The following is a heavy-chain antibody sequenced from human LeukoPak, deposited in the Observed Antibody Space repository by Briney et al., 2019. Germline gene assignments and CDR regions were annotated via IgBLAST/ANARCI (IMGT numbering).Heavy chain of an antibody. CDR1: GGTVTSSTYF. V-gene: IGHV4-39*07. CDR2: SSYSGAT. Sequence: SETLSLTCTLSGGTVTSSTYFWGWIRQPPGKGLEWIGSSSYSGATYYNPSLKSRVSMSVHTSKNQFSLKLSSVTAADTAVYYCARDGFYYHYYMDVWGEGTTVTVSS. CDR3: ARDGFYYHYYMDV. D-gene: IGHD1-14*01. J-gene: IGHJ6*03.